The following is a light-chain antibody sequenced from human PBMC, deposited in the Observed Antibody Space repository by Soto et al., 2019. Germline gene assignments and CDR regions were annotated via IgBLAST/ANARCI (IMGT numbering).Light chain of an antibody. Sequence: EIVLTQSPRTLSLSPGDRATLSCRASQTIRSVYLGWYQQRPGQVPTLLMYDVSRRPPGVPDRFRGSGSGTDFTLTITRLAADDFAVYYCHQYGTPPYTFGQGTKLEI. J-gene: IGKJ2*01. CDR1: QTIRSVY. CDR2: DVS. V-gene: IGKV3-20*01. CDR3: HQYGTPPYT.